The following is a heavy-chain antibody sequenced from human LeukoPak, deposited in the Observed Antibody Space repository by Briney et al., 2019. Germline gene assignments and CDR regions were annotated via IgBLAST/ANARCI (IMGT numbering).Heavy chain of an antibody. Sequence: PSETLSLTCTVSGGSISSYYWSWIRQPPGKGLEWIGYIYYRGSTNYNPSLKSRVTISVDTSKNQFSLKLISVTAADTAVYYCATLHEVVPAAGPQGNNAFDIWGQGTMVTVSS. D-gene: IGHD2-2*01. CDR2: IYYRGST. J-gene: IGHJ3*02. CDR1: GGSISSYY. CDR3: ATLHEVVPAAGPQGNNAFDI. V-gene: IGHV4-59*01.